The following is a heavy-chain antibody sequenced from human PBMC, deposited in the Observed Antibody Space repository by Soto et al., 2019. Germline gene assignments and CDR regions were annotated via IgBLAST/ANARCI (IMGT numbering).Heavy chain of an antibody. CDR3: ARGLASFYDSSGSPN. Sequence: SETLSLTCTVSGGSVSSGSYYWSWIRQPPGKGLEWIGYIYYSGSTNYNPSLKSRVTISVDTSKNQFSLKLVSVTAADTAVYYCARGLASFYDSSGSPNWGQGLMVTVSS. J-gene: IGHJ4*02. V-gene: IGHV4-61*01. CDR1: GGSVSSGSYY. CDR2: IYYSGST. D-gene: IGHD3-22*01.